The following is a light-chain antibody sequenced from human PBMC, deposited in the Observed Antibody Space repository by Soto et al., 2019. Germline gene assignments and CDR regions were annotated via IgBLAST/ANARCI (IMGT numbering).Light chain of an antibody. Sequence: EIVLTQSPATLSLSPGERVTLSCRASQSIRTFLGWYQQKPGQAPRLLISDASTRATGIPARFSGSGSGTAFPLTISSLEPEDFAVYYCQQRYNGWTFGQGTTVEIK. V-gene: IGKV3-11*01. CDR1: QSIRTF. CDR2: DAS. J-gene: IGKJ1*01. CDR3: QQRYNGWT.